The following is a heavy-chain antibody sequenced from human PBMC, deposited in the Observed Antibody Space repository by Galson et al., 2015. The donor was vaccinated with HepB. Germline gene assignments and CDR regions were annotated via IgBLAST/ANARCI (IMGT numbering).Heavy chain of an antibody. J-gene: IGHJ2*01. V-gene: IGHV4-59*01. D-gene: IGHD6-13*01. CDR2: IYYSGST. Sequence: LSLTCTVSGGSISSYYWTWIRQPPGKGLEWIGYIYYSGSTNYNPSLKSRVTISVDTSKNQFSLKLSSVTAADTAVYYCARGYSSSWYPDWYFDLWAVAPWSVSPQ. CDR3: ARGYSSSWYPDWYFDL. CDR1: GGSISSYY.